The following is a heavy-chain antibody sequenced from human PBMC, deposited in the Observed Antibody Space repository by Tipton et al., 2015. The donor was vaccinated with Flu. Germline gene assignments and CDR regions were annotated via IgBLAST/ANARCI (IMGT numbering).Heavy chain of an antibody. CDR3: VRFAGGS. CDR2: INQNGSEK. D-gene: IGHD3-16*01. J-gene: IGHJ5*02. Sequence: SLRLSCAVSGFPFSNFWMHWVRQAPGKGLEWVAHINQNGSEKAYVESVQGRFPISRDNAKNSLFLQMHSLRAEDTAIYYCVRFAGGSWGQGTLVTVSS. CDR1: GFPFSNFW. V-gene: IGHV3-7*01.